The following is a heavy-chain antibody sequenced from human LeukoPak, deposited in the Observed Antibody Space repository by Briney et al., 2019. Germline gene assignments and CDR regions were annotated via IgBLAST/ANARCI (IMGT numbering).Heavy chain of an antibody. V-gene: IGHV3-7*01. CDR1: GFTFSSNW. CDR3: ARVPAVRGVIGYYYGMDV. D-gene: IGHD3-10*01. J-gene: IGHJ6*02. CDR2: IKQGGSEK. Sequence: GGSLRLSCGASGFTFSSNWMSWVRQAPGKGLEWVANIKQGGSEKYYVDSVKGRFTISRDNAKNSLYLQMNSLRVEDTAVYYCARVPAVRGVIGYYYGMDVWGQGTTVTVSS.